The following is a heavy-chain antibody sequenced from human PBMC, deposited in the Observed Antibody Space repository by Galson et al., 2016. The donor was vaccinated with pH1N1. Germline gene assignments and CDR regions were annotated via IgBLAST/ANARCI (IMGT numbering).Heavy chain of an antibody. V-gene: IGHV3-23*01. Sequence: SLRLSCAASGFTFSNYAMSWVRQAPGKGLEWVSAISGGGSSTYYADSVKGRFTISRDTLYLQMNSLRAEDTAVYYCAKGSAVGQPYYFDYWGQGTLVTVSS. J-gene: IGHJ4*02. CDR2: ISGGGSST. CDR1: GFTFSNYA. CDR3: AKGSAVGQPYYFDY. D-gene: IGHD6-13*01.